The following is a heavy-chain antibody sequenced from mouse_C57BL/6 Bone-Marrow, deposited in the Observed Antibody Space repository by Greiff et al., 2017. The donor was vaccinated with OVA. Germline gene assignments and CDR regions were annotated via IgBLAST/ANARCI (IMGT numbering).Heavy chain of an antibody. D-gene: IGHD1-1*01. CDR3: ARDSSSYWYFDV. V-gene: IGHV3-6*01. Sequence: DVKLQESGPGLVKPSQSLSLTCSVTGYSITSGYYWNWIRQFPGNKLEWMGYISYDGSNNYNPSLKNRISITRDTSKNQFFLKLNSVTTEDTATYYCARDSSSYWYFDVWGTGTTVTVSS. CDR2: ISYDGSN. CDR1: GYSITSGYY. J-gene: IGHJ1*03.